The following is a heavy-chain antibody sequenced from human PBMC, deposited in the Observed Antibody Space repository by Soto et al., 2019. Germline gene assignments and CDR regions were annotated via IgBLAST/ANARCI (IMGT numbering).Heavy chain of an antibody. CDR1: GGSFSGYY. V-gene: IGHV4-34*01. Sequence: QVQLQQWGAGLLKPSETLSLTCAVYGGSFSGYYWSWIRQPPGKGLEWIGEINHSGSTNYNPSLKRRGHISVNTSKNQVSLKLSSVTAADTAVYYCARARRSNGGDYWGQGTLVTVSS. CDR2: INHSGST. D-gene: IGHD4-4*01. CDR3: ARARRSNGGDY. J-gene: IGHJ4*02.